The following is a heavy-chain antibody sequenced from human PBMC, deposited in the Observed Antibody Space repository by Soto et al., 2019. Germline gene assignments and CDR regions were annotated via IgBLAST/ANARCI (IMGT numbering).Heavy chain of an antibody. Sequence: SETLSLTCTVSGGSISSGGYYWSWIRQHPGKGLEWIGYIYYSGSTYYNPSLKSRVTISVDTSKNQFSLKLSSVTAADTAVYYCARIETTTYWFDPWGQGTLVTVSS. CDR1: GGSISSGGYY. D-gene: IGHD4-17*01. CDR2: IYYSGST. V-gene: IGHV4-31*03. CDR3: ARIETTTYWFDP. J-gene: IGHJ5*02.